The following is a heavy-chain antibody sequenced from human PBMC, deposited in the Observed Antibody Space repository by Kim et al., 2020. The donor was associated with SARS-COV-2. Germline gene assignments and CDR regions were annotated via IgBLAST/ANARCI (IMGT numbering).Heavy chain of an antibody. D-gene: IGHD6-19*01. CDR2: IKQDGSEK. CDR1: GFTFSSYW. V-gene: IGHV3-7*03. CDR3: TRDSLAVAALYYYYYAMDD. Sequence: GGSLRLSCAASGFTFSSYWMSWVRQAPGKGLEWVANIKQDGSEKYYVDSVKGRFTISRDNAKNSMYLQMNSLRPKDTAVYYCTRDSLAVAALYYYYYAMDDWGPGTTVTVSS. J-gene: IGHJ6*02.